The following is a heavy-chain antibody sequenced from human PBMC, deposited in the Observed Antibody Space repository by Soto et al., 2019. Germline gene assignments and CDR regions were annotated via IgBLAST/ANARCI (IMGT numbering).Heavy chain of an antibody. D-gene: IGHD6-13*01. CDR1: GGSISGYY. V-gene: IGHV4-59*08. CDR3: VRHESSSSWLDFDY. Sequence: PSETLSLSCTVSGGSISGYYWSWIRQPPGKGLEWIGKIYYSGSTNYNPSLKSRVTVSVDTSKNQFSLNLSSVTAADTAVYYCVRHESSSSWLDFDYWGQRTLVTVSS. CDR2: IYYSGST. J-gene: IGHJ4*02.